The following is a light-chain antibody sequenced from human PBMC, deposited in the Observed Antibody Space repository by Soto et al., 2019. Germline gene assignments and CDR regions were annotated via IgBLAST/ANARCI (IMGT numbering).Light chain of an antibody. CDR1: SSDVGAYNY. CDR3: SSYTSEXTYV. Sequence: QSVLTQPASVSGSPGQSITISCTGTSSDVGAYNYVFWYQQHPGKAPKLMIYDVSNRPSGVSNRFSGSKSGNTASLTISGLQAEDEADYYCSSYTSEXTYVLGAGTKVTVL. CDR2: DVS. J-gene: IGLJ1*01. V-gene: IGLV2-14*03.